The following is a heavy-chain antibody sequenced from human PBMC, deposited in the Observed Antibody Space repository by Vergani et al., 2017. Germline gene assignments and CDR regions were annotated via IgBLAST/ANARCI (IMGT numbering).Heavy chain of an antibody. CDR2: ISAYNGNT. D-gene: IGHD2-2*01. CDR1: GYTFTSYG. CDR3: AIDPDIVVVLAAPYYYYYYGMDV. V-gene: IGHV1-18*04. J-gene: IGHJ6*02. Sequence: QVQLVQSGAEVKKPGASVKVSCKASGYTFTSYGISWVRQAPGQGLEWMGWISAYNGNTNYAQKLQGRVTMTTDTSTSTAYMELRSLRSDDTAVYYCAIDPDIVVVLAAPYYYYYYGMDVWGQGTTVTVSS.